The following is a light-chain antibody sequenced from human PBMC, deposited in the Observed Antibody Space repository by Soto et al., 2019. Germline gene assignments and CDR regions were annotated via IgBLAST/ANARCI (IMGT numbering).Light chain of an antibody. J-gene: IGKJ4*01. CDR3: LQDFSFPLT. Sequence: AIQMTQSPSSLSASVGDRVTITCRASQGIRNDLAWYQRKPGKAPKLLIYTASSLQNGVPQRFSGSGSDTVFTLTIDSLQPEDFATYYCLQDFSFPLTVGGGTKVDIK. CDR1: QGIRND. V-gene: IGKV1-6*01. CDR2: TAS.